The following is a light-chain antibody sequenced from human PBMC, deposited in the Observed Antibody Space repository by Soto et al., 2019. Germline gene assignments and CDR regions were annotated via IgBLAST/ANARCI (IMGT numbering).Light chain of an antibody. CDR3: CSYAGSYTFGVV. Sequence: QSALTQPRSVSGSPGQSVTISCTGTSSDVGGYNYVSWYQQHPGKAPKLMIYDVSKRPSGVPDRFSGSKSGNTACLTISGLQAEDEADYYCCSYAGSYTFGVVFGGGTKVTVL. J-gene: IGLJ2*01. V-gene: IGLV2-11*01. CDR1: SSDVGGYNY. CDR2: DVS.